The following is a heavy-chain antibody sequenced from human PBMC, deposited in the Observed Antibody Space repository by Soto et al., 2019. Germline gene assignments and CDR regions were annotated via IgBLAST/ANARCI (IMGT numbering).Heavy chain of an antibody. CDR1: GGSISSYY. CDR2: IYYSGST. J-gene: IGHJ4*02. D-gene: IGHD5-18*01. Sequence: SETLSLTCTVSGGSISSYYWSWIRQPPGKGLEWIGYIYYSGSTNYNPSLKSRVTISVDTSKNQFSLKLSSVTAADTAVYYCARTAMVNWAMDYWGQGTLVTVSS. CDR3: ARTAMVNWAMDY. V-gene: IGHV4-59*01.